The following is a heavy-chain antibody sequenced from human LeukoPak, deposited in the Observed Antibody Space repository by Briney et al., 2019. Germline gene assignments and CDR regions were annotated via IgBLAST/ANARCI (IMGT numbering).Heavy chain of an antibody. CDR1: GGSISSYD. D-gene: IGHD6-19*01. J-gene: IGHJ4*02. CDR2: INHSGST. Sequence: SETLSLTCTVSGGSISSYDWGWIRQPPGKGLEWIGEINHSGSTNYNPSLKSRVTISVDTSKNQFSLKLSSVTAADTAVYYCARASSGWYLSPRGTDYWGQGTLVTVSS. V-gene: IGHV4-34*01. CDR3: ARASSGWYLSPRGTDY.